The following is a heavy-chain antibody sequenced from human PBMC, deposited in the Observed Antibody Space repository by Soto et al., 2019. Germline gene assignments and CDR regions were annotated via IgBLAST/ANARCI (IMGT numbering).Heavy chain of an antibody. Sequence: GGSLRLSCAASGFTFSSYAMHWVRQAPGKGLEWVAVISYDGSNKYYADSVKGRFTISRDNSKNTLYLQMNSLRSDDTAVYYCARDYRRGDYYVMAVWGNGTTVTVSS. D-gene: IGHD3-16*02. CDR1: GFTFSSYA. V-gene: IGHV3-30-3*01. J-gene: IGHJ6*04. CDR2: ISYDGSNK. CDR3: ARDYRRGDYYVMAV.